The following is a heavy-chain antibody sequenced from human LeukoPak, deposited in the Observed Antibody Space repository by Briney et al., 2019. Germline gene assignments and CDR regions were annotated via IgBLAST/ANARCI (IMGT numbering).Heavy chain of an antibody. CDR2: IHQSGDT. Sequence: PSETLSLTCTVSGGSISTGGYYWRWIRQPPGKGLEWIAYIHQSGDTYSNPSLKSRVTISVDTSKNQFSLKLSSVTAADTAVYYCARSGLLANYYYYYGMDVWGQGTTVTVSS. CDR1: GGSISTGGYY. D-gene: IGHD1-26*01. CDR3: ARSGLLANYYYYYGMDV. V-gene: IGHV4-30-2*01. J-gene: IGHJ6*02.